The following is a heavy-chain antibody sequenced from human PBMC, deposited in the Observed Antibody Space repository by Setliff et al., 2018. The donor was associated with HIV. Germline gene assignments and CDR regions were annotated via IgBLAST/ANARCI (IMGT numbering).Heavy chain of an antibody. V-gene: IGHV5-51*01. CDR1: GYRFTNYW. CDR3: ARHPADYYDSSGYYYWFDP. D-gene: IGHD3-22*01. Sequence: PGESLKISCKGSGYRFTNYWIAWVRQMPGKGLEWMGIIYPGDSDTRYSPSFQGQVTISADKSISTAYLQWSSLKASDTAMYYCARHPADYYDSSGYYYWFDPWGQGTLVTVSS. J-gene: IGHJ5*02. CDR2: IYPGDSDT.